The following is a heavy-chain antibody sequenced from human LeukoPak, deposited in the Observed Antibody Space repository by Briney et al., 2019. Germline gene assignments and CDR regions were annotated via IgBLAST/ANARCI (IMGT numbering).Heavy chain of an antibody. CDR1: GFTFSSYA. J-gene: IGHJ4*02. Sequence: GGSLRLSCAASGFTFSSYAMNWVRQAPGAGLEWVASISGAGTFIYYADSLKGRFIISRDNTKNSLYLQMNGLRAEDTAVYYCTRSSMAALAVDSWGQGTLVTVSS. V-gene: IGHV3-21*01. CDR3: TRSSMAALAVDS. D-gene: IGHD6-6*01. CDR2: ISGAGTFI.